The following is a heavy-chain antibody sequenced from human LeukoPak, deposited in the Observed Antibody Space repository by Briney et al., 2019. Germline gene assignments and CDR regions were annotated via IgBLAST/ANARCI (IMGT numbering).Heavy chain of an antibody. J-gene: IGHJ6*03. V-gene: IGHV4-38-2*02. Sequence: SETLSLTCTVSGYSISSGYYWGWIRQPPGKGLEWIVNIYHTGSTYYNPSLKSRVTISVDTSKNQFSLKVSSVTAADTAVYYCARGSVLLSMDVWGKGTTVTISS. CDR1: GYSISSGYY. CDR2: IYHTGST. D-gene: IGHD3-10*01. CDR3: ARGSVLLSMDV.